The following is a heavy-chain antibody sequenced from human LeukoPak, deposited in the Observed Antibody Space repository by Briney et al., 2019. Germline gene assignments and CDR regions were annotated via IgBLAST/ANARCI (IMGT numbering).Heavy chain of an antibody. CDR3: AREHHDILSRVGFDY. J-gene: IGHJ4*02. Sequence: GGSLRLSCEAPGFTFGTYWMHWIRQAPGKGLVWVSRINTDGSSRMYADSVKGRVTISRDNAKNTLYLQMNSLSAEDTAVYYCAREHHDILSRVGFDYWGQGTLVSVSS. V-gene: IGHV3-74*03. D-gene: IGHD3-9*01. CDR2: INTDGSSR. CDR1: GFTFGTYW.